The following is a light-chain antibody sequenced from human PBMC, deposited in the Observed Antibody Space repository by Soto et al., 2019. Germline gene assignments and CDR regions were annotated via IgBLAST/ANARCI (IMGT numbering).Light chain of an antibody. J-gene: IGKJ1*01. Sequence: DIQMTQSPSTLSATAGDRVTITCRASQSISSWLAWYQHKPGKAPKLLIYDASNLDSGVPSRFSGSGSGTEFSLPISNLQPDDCATYYCQQYKNYWTFGQGTRVEIK. V-gene: IGKV1-5*01. CDR2: DAS. CDR1: QSISSW. CDR3: QQYKNYWT.